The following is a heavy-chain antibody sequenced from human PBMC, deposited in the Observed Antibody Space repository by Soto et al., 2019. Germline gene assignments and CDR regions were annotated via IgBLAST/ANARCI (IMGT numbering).Heavy chain of an antibody. CDR2: IHYSGST. J-gene: IGHJ5*02. D-gene: IGHD6-6*01. Sequence: PSETLSLTCTVSGDSISSYYWGWIRQPPGKGLEWIGYIHYSGSTNYNPSLKSRVTISVDTPKNQFSLKVNSMTAAGTAVYYCARGGLAARKGRWFDPWGQGTLVTVSS. CDR1: GDSISSYY. CDR3: ARGGLAARKGRWFDP. V-gene: IGHV4-59*01.